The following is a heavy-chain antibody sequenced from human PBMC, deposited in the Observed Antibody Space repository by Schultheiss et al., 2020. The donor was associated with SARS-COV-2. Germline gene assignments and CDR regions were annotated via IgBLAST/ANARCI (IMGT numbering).Heavy chain of an antibody. CDR2: IWYDGSNK. V-gene: IGHV3-33*08. D-gene: IGHD3-10*01. J-gene: IGHJ4*02. CDR1: GFTVSSNY. Sequence: GGSLRLSCAASGFTVSSNYMSWVRQAPGKGLEWVAVIWYDGSNKYYADSVKGRFTISRDNAKNTLYLQMNSLRAEDTAVYYCAREDTMGLYGSGSYPYWGQGTLVTVSS. CDR3: AREDTMGLYGSGSYPY.